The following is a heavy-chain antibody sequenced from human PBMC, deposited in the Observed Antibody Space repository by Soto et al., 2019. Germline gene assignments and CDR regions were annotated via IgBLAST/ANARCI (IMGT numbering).Heavy chain of an antibody. J-gene: IGHJ4*02. V-gene: IGHV4-59*01. D-gene: IGHD3-10*01. CDR2: THYSGIT. CDR3: AGGDPYYQTTRLLR. CDR1: GGSISCYY. Sequence: SETLSLTCTVSGGSISCYYWNWIRPPPGKGLECIGNTHYSGITNYNPSLKCRVTISVDTSMNQLSLKLSSVTAPDPAVYCCAGGDPYYQTTRLLRWGRGALVSVSA.